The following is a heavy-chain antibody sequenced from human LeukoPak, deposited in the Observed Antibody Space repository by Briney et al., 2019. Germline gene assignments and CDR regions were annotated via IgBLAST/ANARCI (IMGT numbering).Heavy chain of an antibody. Sequence: GGSLRLSCAASGFTFSSYAMHWVRQAPGKGLEWVAVISYDGSNKYYADSVKGRFTISRDNSKNTLYLQMNSLRAEDTAVYYCAKDEDYGDFWDAFDIWGQGTMVTVSS. D-gene: IGHD4-17*01. CDR3: AKDEDYGDFWDAFDI. J-gene: IGHJ3*02. V-gene: IGHV3-30-3*01. CDR2: ISYDGSNK. CDR1: GFTFSSYA.